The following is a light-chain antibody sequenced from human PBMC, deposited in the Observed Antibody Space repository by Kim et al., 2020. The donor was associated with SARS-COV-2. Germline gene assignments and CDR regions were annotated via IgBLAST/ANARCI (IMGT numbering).Light chain of an antibody. Sequence: QSVLTQPPSASGTPGQRVTISCSGGSSNIGSNYVCWYQHLPGSAPKLLIYWNNQRPSAVPDRFSGSKSATSASLAISGLRSEDEADYYCAAWDDSRSGYVFGSGTKVTVL. V-gene: IGLV1-47*01. CDR2: WNN. CDR1: SSNIGSNY. CDR3: AAWDDSRSGYV. J-gene: IGLJ1*01.